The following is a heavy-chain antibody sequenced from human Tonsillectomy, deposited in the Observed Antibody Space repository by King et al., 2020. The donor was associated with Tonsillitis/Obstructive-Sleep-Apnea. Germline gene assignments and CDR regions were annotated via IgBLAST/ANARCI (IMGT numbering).Heavy chain of an antibody. CDR1: GGSISSSAYY. CDR2: ICYSGST. V-gene: IGHV4-39*02. Sequence: LQLQESGPGLVKPSETLSLTCTVSGGSISSSAYYWGWIRQPPGKGLEWIGSICYSGSTYFNPSLKSRVTISVDTSKNQFSLKLSSVTAADTAVYYCAREGEYSSTHYFDYWGQGTLVTVSS. D-gene: IGHD6-6*01. J-gene: IGHJ4*02. CDR3: AREGEYSSTHYFDY.